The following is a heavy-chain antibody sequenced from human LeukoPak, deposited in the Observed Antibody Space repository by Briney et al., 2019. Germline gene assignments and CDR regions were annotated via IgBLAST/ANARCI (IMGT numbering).Heavy chain of an antibody. CDR3: ARESIPVRGYYYYGMDV. Sequence: GGSLRLSCAASGFTFSGYEMNWVRQAPGKGLEWVSYISSSGSTIYYADSVKGRFTISRDNAKNSLYLQMNSLRAEDTAVYYCARESIPVRGYYYYGMDVWGQGTTVTVSS. V-gene: IGHV3-48*03. D-gene: IGHD6-6*01. J-gene: IGHJ6*02. CDR2: ISSSGSTI. CDR1: GFTFSGYE.